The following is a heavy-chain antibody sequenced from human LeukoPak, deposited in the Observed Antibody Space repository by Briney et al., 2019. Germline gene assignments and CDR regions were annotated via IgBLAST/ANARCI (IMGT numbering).Heavy chain of an antibody. CDR1: GFTFSSYA. D-gene: IGHD3-22*01. V-gene: IGHV3-23*01. Sequence: GGSLRLSCAASGFTFSSYAMSWVRQAPGKGLEWVSAISGSGGSTYYADSVKGRFTISRDNSKNTLYLQMNSLRAEDTAVYYCAKVGDSSGYYWSYFDYWGQGTLVTVST. CDR2: ISGSGGST. CDR3: AKVGDSSGYYWSYFDY. J-gene: IGHJ4*02.